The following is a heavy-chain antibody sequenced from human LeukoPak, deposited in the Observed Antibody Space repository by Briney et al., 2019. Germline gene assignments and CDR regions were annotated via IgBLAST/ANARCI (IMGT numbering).Heavy chain of an antibody. CDR2: IKHDGSQK. Sequence: GGSLRLSCAASGFTFSRYWMSWVRQAPGRGLEWVANIKHDGSQKYYVDSVKGRITISRDNAKNSLYLQMNSLRAEDTAVYYCARDGMGGIKAFDIWGQGTLVTVSS. CDR1: GFTFSRYW. J-gene: IGHJ1*01. V-gene: IGHV3-7*05. CDR3: ARDGMGGIKAFDI. D-gene: IGHD3-16*01.